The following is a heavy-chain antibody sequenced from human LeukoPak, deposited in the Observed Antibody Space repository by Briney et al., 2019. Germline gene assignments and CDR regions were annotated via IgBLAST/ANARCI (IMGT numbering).Heavy chain of an antibody. J-gene: IGHJ4*02. CDR3: ARPQGMITFGGVIVPPSGY. CDR2: ISSSGSTI. Sequence: RGSLRLSCAASGFTFSDYYMSWIRQAPGKGLEWVSYISSSGSTIYYADSVKGRFTISRDNAKNSLYLQMNSLRAEDTAVYYCARPQGMITFGGVIVPPSGYWGQGTLVTVSS. D-gene: IGHD3-16*02. CDR1: GFTFSDYY. V-gene: IGHV3-11*01.